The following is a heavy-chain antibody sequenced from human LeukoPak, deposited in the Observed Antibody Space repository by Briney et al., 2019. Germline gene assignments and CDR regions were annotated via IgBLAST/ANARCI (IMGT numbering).Heavy chain of an antibody. CDR3: TRSGYCREGRCYGHPKY. J-gene: IGHJ4*02. CDR2: IFPGDSDT. Sequence: GGTMKIACRANGDGFPKCWNGWVRQMTGKGMELIGIIFPGDSDTRYSPSFQGQVTISAAKSNGTAYLQWGSLKASDSGMYYCTRSGYCREGRCYGHPKYWGQGTLVTVSS. D-gene: IGHD2-15*01. CDR1: GDGFPKCW. V-gene: IGHV5-51*01.